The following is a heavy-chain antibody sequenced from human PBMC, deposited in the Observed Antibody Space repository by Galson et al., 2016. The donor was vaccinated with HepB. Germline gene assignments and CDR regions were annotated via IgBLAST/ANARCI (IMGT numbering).Heavy chain of an antibody. V-gene: IGHV3-33*01. D-gene: IGHD3-9*01. Sequence: SLRLSCAASGFTFSMHWVRQAPGKGLEWVAALWYDGSNKYYRDSVKGRFTISRNNSKNTVYLQMNSLRAEDTAVYYCASSSIELTELLGYFDYWGQGTLVTVSS. CDR3: ASSSIELTELLGYFDY. J-gene: IGHJ4*02. CDR2: LWYDGSNK. CDR1: GFTFS.